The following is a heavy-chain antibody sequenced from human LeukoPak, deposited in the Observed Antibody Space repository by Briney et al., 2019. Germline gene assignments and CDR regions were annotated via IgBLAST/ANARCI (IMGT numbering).Heavy chain of an antibody. D-gene: IGHD3-22*01. Sequence: PSETLSLTCTVSGGSFSSTTYYWGWIRQPPGKGLEWIGSIYYSGGTYYNQSLKSRVTISVDTSKNQFSLQLTSVTDADTALYYCARHYYDSSGYYPWYFDYWGQGTLVSVSS. CDR2: IYYSGGT. CDR3: ARHYYDSSGYYPWYFDY. CDR1: GGSFSSTTYY. V-gene: IGHV4-39*01. J-gene: IGHJ4*02.